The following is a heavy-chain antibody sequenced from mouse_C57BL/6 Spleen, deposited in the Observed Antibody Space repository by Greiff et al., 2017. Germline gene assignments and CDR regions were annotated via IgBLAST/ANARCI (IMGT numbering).Heavy chain of an antibody. J-gene: IGHJ4*01. CDR1: GFTFTDYY. CDR3: ARGHNYAIDY. Sequence: DVKLVESEAGLVQPGSSMKLSCTASGFTFTDYYMPWVRQVPEQGLEWVANLNSDGSGTNYLDSLKSRFTISRDNAKNILDLQMSSLKSEDAATFYCARGHNYAIDYWGQGTTVTVSS. V-gene: IGHV5-16*01. CDR2: LNSDGSGT.